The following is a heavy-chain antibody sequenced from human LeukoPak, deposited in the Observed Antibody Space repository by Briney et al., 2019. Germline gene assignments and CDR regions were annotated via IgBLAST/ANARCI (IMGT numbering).Heavy chain of an antibody. V-gene: IGHV4-34*01. J-gene: IGHJ4*02. CDR3: AKPYYRSGTGGFDS. D-gene: IGHD3-3*01. Sequence: SETLSLTCAVYGGSFSAYYWSWIRQPPGKGLEWIGEIDHSGDTNYNPSLKSRVTMSVDTSKNQISLKVTSVTAADTAVYYCAKPYYRSGTGGFDSWGQGTLVTVSS. CDR1: GGSFSAYY. CDR2: IDHSGDT.